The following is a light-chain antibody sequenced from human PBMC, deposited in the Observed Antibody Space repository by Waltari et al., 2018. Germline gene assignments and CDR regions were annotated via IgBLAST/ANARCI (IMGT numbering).Light chain of an antibody. CDR2: KVR. CDR3: SSYISSSTLEL. J-gene: IGLJ2*01. V-gene: IGLV2-14*03. Sequence: YPQHPRHALELIIYKVRNRPAGVSMRFAGSKSGNTASLTISGLQAEDEADYYCSSYISSSTLELFGGGTSLTVL.